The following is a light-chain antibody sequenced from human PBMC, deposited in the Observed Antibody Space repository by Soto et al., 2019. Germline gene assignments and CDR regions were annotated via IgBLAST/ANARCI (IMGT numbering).Light chain of an antibody. CDR1: SSDVGNYDP. CDR3: SSYAVTNAPHYV. J-gene: IGLJ1*01. CDR2: EVT. Sequence: SVLNQPASVSGAPVQSITISYNETSSDVGNYDPVCWYQQYPGKAPKLMIYEVTKRPSGVANRFTGSKAGNTASPTISGLQAHDHPDSSCSSYAVTNAPHYVFGTGNEVT. V-gene: IGLV2-23*02.